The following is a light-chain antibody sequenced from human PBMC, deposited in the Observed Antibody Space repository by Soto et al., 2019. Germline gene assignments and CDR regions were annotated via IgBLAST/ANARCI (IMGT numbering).Light chain of an antibody. J-gene: IGKJ1*01. CDR2: DAS. Sequence: EIVLTQSPATLSLSPGERATLSCRASQSVSSYLAWYQQKPGQAPRLLIYDASNRATGIPGRFSGSGSGTDFTLTISSLEPEDFAVYYCQQRSNSWTFGQGTKLEIK. CDR3: QQRSNSWT. V-gene: IGKV3-11*01. CDR1: QSVSSY.